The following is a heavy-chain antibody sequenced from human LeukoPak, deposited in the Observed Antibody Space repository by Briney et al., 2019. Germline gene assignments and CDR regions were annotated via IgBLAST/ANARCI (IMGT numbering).Heavy chain of an antibody. V-gene: IGHV4-31*03. CDR2: IYYSGST. D-gene: IGHD3-22*01. Sequence: SETRSLTCTVSGGSISSGGYYWSWIRQHPGKGLEWIGYIYYSGSTYYNPSLKSRVTISVDTSKNQFSLKLSSVTAADTAVYYCATAEGNNYYDSSGYCWFDPWGQGTLVTVSS. J-gene: IGHJ5*02. CDR1: GGSISSGGYY. CDR3: ATAEGNNYYDSSGYCWFDP.